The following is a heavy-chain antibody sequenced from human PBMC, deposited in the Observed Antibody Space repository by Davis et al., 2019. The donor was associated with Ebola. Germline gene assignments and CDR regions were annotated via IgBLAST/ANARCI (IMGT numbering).Heavy chain of an antibody. CDR2: IYSGGTT. CDR1: GFDVTSYY. V-gene: IGHV3-53*01. Sequence: GESLKISCAAPGFDVTSYYMSWVRQTPGKGLEWLSVIYSGGTTYYADSVKGRFTISREDAKNTLSLQLTSLRADDTAVYYCVRGGRDNIMVVATIPLFENWGPGIQVTVSS. J-gene: IGHJ4*02. CDR3: VRGGRDNIMVVATIPLFEN. D-gene: IGHD2-15*01.